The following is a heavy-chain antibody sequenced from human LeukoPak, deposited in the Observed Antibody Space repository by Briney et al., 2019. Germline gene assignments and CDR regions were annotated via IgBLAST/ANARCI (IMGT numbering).Heavy chain of an antibody. Sequence: SLRLSCAASGFTFDDYAMQWVREAPGKGLEWVSGICWNSGSIGYADSVKGRFTISRDNAKNSLYLQMNSLRAEDTALYYCAKDITRVWYSSSSRGESYFDYWGQGTLVTVSS. CDR2: ICWNSGSI. D-gene: IGHD6-6*01. V-gene: IGHV3-9*01. CDR3: AKDITRVWYSSSSRGESYFDY. CDR1: GFTFDDYA. J-gene: IGHJ4*02.